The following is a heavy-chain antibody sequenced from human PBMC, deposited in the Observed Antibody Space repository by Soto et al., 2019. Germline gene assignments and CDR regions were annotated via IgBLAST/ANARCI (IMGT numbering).Heavy chain of an antibody. CDR2: INAANGDT. Sequence: ASVKVSCKASGYTFTSYGIHWVRQAPGQRLEWMGWINAANGDTKYSPKFQVRVTITRDTSASTAYMELSSLRSEDTAVYYCVRRHVSATGIDWFDPWGQGTLVTVSS. V-gene: IGHV1-3*01. J-gene: IGHJ5*02. D-gene: IGHD6-13*01. CDR1: GYTFTSYG. CDR3: VRRHVSATGIDWFDP.